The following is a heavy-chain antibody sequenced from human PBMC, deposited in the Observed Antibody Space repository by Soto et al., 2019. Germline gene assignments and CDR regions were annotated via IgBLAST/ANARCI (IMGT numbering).Heavy chain of an antibody. CDR2: IIPIFGTA. D-gene: IGHD2-2*01. J-gene: IGHJ6*02. CDR3: ARSGVYCSSTSCYAGSYYYGMDV. CDR1: GGTFSSYA. Sequence: QVQLVQSGADVKKPGSSVKVSCKASGGTFSSYAISWVRQAPGQGLEWMGGIIPIFGTANYAQKFQGRVTITADESTSTAYMELSSLRSEDTAVYYCARSGVYCSSTSCYAGSYYYGMDVWGQGTTVTVSS. V-gene: IGHV1-69*01.